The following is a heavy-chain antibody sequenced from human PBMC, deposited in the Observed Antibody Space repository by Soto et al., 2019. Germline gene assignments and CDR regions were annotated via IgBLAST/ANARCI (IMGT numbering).Heavy chain of an antibody. CDR3: AKIALVGSFGFELARDY. J-gene: IGHJ4*02. CDR1: GDSISSSN. Sequence: ETLSLTCAVSGDSISSSNWWSWVRQGPGKGLEWVAGISFSGDNTNYADSVKGRFITSRDNSKNTLYLLMNRLRAEDIGTYYCAKIALVGSFGFELARDYWGQGILVTVSS. D-gene: IGHD2-8*02. V-gene: IGHV3-23*01. CDR2: ISFSGDNT.